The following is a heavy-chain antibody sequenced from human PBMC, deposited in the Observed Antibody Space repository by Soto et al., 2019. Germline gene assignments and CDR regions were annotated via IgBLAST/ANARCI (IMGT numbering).Heavy chain of an antibody. CDR1: GFTFSNYA. D-gene: IGHD2-21*02. CDR2: ISYDLSNK. J-gene: IGHJ4*02. V-gene: IGHV3-30-3*01. CDR3: ARRFCGGDCYGTYYFDY. Sequence: VQLVESGGGVVQPGRSLRLSCAASGFTFSNYAMHWVRQAPGKGLEWVAVISYDLSNKYYADSVKGRFTISRDNSKNTLSLQMNSLRAEDTAVYYCARRFCGGDCYGTYYFDYWGQGTLVTVSS.